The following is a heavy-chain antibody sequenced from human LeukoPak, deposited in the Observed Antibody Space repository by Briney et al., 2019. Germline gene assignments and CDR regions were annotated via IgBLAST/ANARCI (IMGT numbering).Heavy chain of an antibody. V-gene: IGHV3-33*01. CDR3: GRDKGDGSYYGMDV. J-gene: IGHJ6*02. CDR1: GFTFSSYG. Sequence: GGSLRLSCAASGFTFSSYGMHWVRQAPGKGLEWVAVIWYDGSNKYYADSVKGRFTISRDNSKNTLYLQMNSLRAEDTAVYYCGRDKGDGSYYGMDVWGQGTTVIVSS. CDR2: IWYDGSNK. D-gene: IGHD5-24*01.